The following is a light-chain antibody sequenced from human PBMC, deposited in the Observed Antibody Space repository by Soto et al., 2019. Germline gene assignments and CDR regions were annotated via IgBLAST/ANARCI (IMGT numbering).Light chain of an antibody. Sequence: EIDLTQSPGTLSLSPGERATLSCRASQSVSSSYLAWYQQKPGQAPRLLIYDASNRATGVPARFSGSGSGTDFTLTISSLEPEDFAVYYCQQRSNWPSITFGQGTRLEIK. CDR1: QSVSSSY. CDR3: QQRSNWPSIT. J-gene: IGKJ5*01. CDR2: DAS. V-gene: IGKV3D-20*02.